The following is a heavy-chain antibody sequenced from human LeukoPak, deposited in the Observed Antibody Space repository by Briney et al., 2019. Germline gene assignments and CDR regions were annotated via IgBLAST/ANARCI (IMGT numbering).Heavy chain of an antibody. CDR3: ARGHMITFGGVIVNGPEDY. CDR2: ISSSSSYI. Sequence: GGSLGLSCAASGFTFSSYSMNWVRQAPGKGLEWVSSISSSSSYIYYADSVKGRFTTSRDNSKNTLYLQMNSLRAEDTAVYYCARGHMITFGGVIVNGPEDYWGQGTLVTVSS. J-gene: IGHJ4*02. V-gene: IGHV3-21*01. CDR1: GFTFSSYS. D-gene: IGHD3-16*02.